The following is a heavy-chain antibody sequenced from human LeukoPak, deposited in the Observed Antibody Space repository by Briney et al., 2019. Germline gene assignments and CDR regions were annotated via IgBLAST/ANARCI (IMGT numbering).Heavy chain of an antibody. Sequence: SETLSLTCTVSGGSISSGDYYWSWIRQPPGKGLEWIGYIYYSGSTYYNPSLKSRVTMSVDTLKNEFSLKLTSVTAADTAVYYCARVGSRGYGDYDYWGQGTLVTVSS. CDR3: ARVGSRGYGDYDY. CDR2: IYYSGST. J-gene: IGHJ4*02. V-gene: IGHV4-30-4*01. CDR1: GGSISSGDYY. D-gene: IGHD4-17*01.